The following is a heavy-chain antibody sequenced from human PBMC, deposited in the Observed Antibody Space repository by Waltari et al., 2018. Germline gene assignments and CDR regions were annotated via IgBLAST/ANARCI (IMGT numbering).Heavy chain of an antibody. D-gene: IGHD1-7*01. CDR1: GFTFSSYW. CDR2: INSDGSGT. J-gene: IGHJ3*01. Sequence: EVQLVESGGGLVQPGGSLRVSCTASGFTFSSYWMHWVRQVPGQGLVCVSRINSDGSGTSYADSAKGRFTISRDNAKNTLFLQMNSLRGEDTAVYYCASGNSHAFDLWGQGTMVTVSS. V-gene: IGHV3-74*01. CDR3: ASGNSHAFDL.